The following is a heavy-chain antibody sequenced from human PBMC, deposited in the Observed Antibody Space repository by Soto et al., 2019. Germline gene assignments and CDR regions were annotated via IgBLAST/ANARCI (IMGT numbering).Heavy chain of an antibody. CDR2: IYYSGST. D-gene: IGHD3-22*01. V-gene: IGHV4-30-4*08. J-gene: IGHJ5*02. CDR1: GGSISSGDYY. Sequence: PLETLSLTCTVSGGSISSGDYYWSWIRQPPGKGLEWIGYIYYSGSTYYNPSLKSRVTISVDTSKNQFSLKLSSVTAADTAVYYCARAPSTYYYDSSGYYYNWFDPWGQGTLVTVS. CDR3: ARAPSTYYYDSSGYYYNWFDP.